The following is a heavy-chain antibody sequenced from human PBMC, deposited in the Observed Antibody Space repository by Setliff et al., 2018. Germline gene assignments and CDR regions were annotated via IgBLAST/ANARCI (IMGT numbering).Heavy chain of an antibody. V-gene: IGHV1-46*01. CDR2: INPSSGRT. Sequence: ASVKVSCKASGYTLTSHYMHWVRQAPGLGLEWMGTINPSSGRTSYAQKFQGRVTMTRDTSTSTVYMDMSSLRSEDTAVYYCARDVFPYRYEGAFDIWGQGTMVTVSS. D-gene: IGHD3-16*02. CDR3: ARDVFPYRYEGAFDI. J-gene: IGHJ3*02. CDR1: GYTLTSHY.